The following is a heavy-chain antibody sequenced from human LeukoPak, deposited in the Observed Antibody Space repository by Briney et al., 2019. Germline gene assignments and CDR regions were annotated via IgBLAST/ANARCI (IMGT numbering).Heavy chain of an antibody. CDR3: AKATSAMVSFLDY. D-gene: IGHD5-18*01. J-gene: IGHJ4*02. CDR2: ISGSGGST. V-gene: IGHV3-23*01. CDR1: GFTFSSYA. Sequence: GGSLRLSCAASGFTFSSYAMSWVRQAPGKGLEWVSAISGSGGSTYYADSVKGRFTISRDNSKNTLYLQMSSLRAEDTAVYYCAKATSAMVSFLDYWGQGTLVTVSS.